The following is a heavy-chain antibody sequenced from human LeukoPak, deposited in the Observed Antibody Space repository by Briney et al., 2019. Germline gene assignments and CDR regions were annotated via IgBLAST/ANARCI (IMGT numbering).Heavy chain of an antibody. V-gene: IGHV4-4*07. CDR3: ARVKASSTSWTFDQ. J-gene: IGHJ4*02. D-gene: IGHD2-2*01. Sequence: SETLSLTCSVSGGSTNSYYWSWIRQSGGKGLEWIGRIYSSGSTVYNPSLNSRLTMPIDTSKNQFSLTLKSVTATDTAVYYCARVKASSTSWTFDQWGQGALVTVSS. CDR1: GGSTNSYY. CDR2: IYSSGST.